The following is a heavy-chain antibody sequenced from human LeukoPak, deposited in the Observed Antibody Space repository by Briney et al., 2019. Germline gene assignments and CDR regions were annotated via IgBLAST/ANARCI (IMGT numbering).Heavy chain of an antibody. CDR1: GGSISSSSYY. J-gene: IGHJ6*03. CDR3: ARQSIAARGYYYYMDV. Sequence: SETLSLTCTVSGGSISSSSYYWGWIRQPPGKGLEWIGSIYYNGSTHYNPSLKSRVTISVDTSKNQFSLKLSSVTAADTAVYYCARQSIAARGYYYYMDVWGKGTTVTVSS. CDR2: IYYNGST. D-gene: IGHD6-6*01. V-gene: IGHV4-39*01.